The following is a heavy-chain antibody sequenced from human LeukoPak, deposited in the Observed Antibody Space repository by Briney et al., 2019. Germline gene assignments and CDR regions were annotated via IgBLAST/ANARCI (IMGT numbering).Heavy chain of an antibody. CDR2: IHPNSAAT. J-gene: IGHJ4*02. CDR3: ARDLPSTSSWELDY. D-gene: IGHD1-26*01. Sequence: ASVKVSCKASGYTFIDYYIHWVRQAPGQGLEWMGRIHPNSAATEYAENFQGRVTMTRDTSISTAYMELSRVTSDDTAVYYCARDLPSTSSWELDYWGQGTLVTVSS. V-gene: IGHV1-2*06. CDR1: GYTFIDYY.